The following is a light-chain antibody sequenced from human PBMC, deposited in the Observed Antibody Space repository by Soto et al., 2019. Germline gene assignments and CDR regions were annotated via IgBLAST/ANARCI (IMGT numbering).Light chain of an antibody. CDR3: ASRDDSLNGYV. CDR2: SNN. V-gene: IGLV1-44*01. Sequence: QSVLTQPPSASGTPGQRVTISCSGSSSNIGSNTVSWYQQLPGTAPKLLIYSNNQRPSGVPDRFSGSKSGTSASLAISGLQSEDEADYYCASRDDSLNGYVFGTGTKLPS. CDR1: SSNIGSNT. J-gene: IGLJ1*01.